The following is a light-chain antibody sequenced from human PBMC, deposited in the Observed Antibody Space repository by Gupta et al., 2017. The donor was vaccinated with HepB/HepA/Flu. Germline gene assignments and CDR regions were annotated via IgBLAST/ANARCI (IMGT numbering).Light chain of an antibody. V-gene: IGKV3-20*01. CDR1: QSVSSSY. J-gene: IGKJ1*01. Sequence: ELVLTQSPGTLSLSPGERATLSCRASQSVSSSYLAWHQQKPGQAPRLLIFGASTRATGIPDRFSGSGSGTDFTLTISRLEPEDFAVYYGQQYGNSPWTFGQGTKVEIK. CDR3: QQYGNSPWT. CDR2: GAS.